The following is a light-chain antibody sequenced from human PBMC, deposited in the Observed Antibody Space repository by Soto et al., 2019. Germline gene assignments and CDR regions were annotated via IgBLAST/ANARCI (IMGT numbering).Light chain of an antibody. J-gene: IGKJ1*01. V-gene: IGKV3-20*01. Sequence: EIVLTQSPGTLSLSPGERATLSCRASQSVSSNYLAWYQQKPGQAPSLLIYDASSRATGIPDRFSGSGSGTDFTLTINRLEPEDFAVYYCQHYGSSPTTFGQGTKVEIK. CDR3: QHYGSSPTT. CDR1: QSVSSNY. CDR2: DAS.